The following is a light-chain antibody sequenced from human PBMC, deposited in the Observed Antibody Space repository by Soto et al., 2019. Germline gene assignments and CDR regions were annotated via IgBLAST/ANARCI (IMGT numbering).Light chain of an antibody. CDR3: YSAADNKGV. V-gene: IGLV3-27*01. Sequence: SYELTQPSSVSVSPGQTARITCSGDVLAKKYARWFQQKPGQAPVLVIYKVSERPSGSPERFSGSSSGTTVTLTISGAQVEDEADYYCYSAADNKGVFGGGTKLTVL. CDR1: VLAKKY. J-gene: IGLJ3*02. CDR2: KVS.